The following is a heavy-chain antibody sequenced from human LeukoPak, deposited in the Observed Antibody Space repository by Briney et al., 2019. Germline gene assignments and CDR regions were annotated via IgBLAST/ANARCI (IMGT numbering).Heavy chain of an antibody. CDR2: ISYDGSNK. J-gene: IGHJ4*02. CDR1: GFTFSGYG. V-gene: IGHV3-30*03. Sequence: QSGRSLRLSCAASGFTFSGYGMHWVRQAPGKGLEWGAVISYDGSNKYFADSVKGRFTISRDNSKNTLYLQMNSLRAEDTAVYYCASKADLWGQGTLVTVSS. CDR3: ASKADL. D-gene: IGHD6-13*01.